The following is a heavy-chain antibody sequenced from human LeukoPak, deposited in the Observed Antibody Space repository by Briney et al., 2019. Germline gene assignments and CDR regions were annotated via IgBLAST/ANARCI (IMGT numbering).Heavy chain of an antibody. CDR1: GFSLSTSGVG. CDR2: IYWNDYQ. D-gene: IGHD3-10*01. V-gene: IGHV2-5*01. CDR3: ARWTLVRGDDYYYMDV. Sequence: SGPTLVKPTQTLTLTCTFSGFSLSTSGVGVVWIRQPPGKALEWLALIYWNDYQRYSPSLKSRLTITKDTSKNQVVLTMTNMDPVDTATYYCARWTLVRGDDYYYMDVWGKGTTVTISS. J-gene: IGHJ6*03.